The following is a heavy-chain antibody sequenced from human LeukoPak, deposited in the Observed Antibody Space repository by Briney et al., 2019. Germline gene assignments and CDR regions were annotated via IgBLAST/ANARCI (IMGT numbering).Heavy chain of an antibody. Sequence: PGRSLRLSCAASGFTFSSYGMHWVRQAPGKGLEWVAVIWYDGSDKYYADSVKGRFTISRDNSKSTLYLQMSSLRAEDTAVYYCARTNLFVDTAVNDAFDVWGQGTMAVVSS. D-gene: IGHD5-18*01. CDR1: GFTFSSYG. CDR2: IWYDGSDK. CDR3: ARTNLFVDTAVNDAFDV. J-gene: IGHJ3*01. V-gene: IGHV3-33*01.